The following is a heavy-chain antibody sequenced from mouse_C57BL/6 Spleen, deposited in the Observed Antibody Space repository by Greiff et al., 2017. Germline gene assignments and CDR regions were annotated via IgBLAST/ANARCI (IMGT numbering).Heavy chain of an antibody. CDR3: TRRGLTGHYFDY. CDR1: GYTFTDYE. Sequence: QVQLQQSGAELVRPGASVTLSCKASGYTFTDYEMHWVKQTPVHGLEWIGVIDPETGGTAYNQKFKGKAILTADKSSSTAYMELRSLTSEDSAVYYWTRRGLTGHYFDYWGQGTTLTVSS. J-gene: IGHJ2*01. CDR2: IDPETGGT. D-gene: IGHD4-1*01. V-gene: IGHV1-15*01.